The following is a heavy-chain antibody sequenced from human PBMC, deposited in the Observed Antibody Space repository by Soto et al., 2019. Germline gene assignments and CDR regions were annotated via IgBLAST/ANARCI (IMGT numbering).Heavy chain of an antibody. V-gene: IGHV1-69*06. Sequence: SSVKVSCKASGGTFSSYAISWVRQAPGQGLEWMGGIIPIFGTANYAQKFQGRVTITADKSTSTAYMELSSLRSEDTAVYYCARDKSEDSRSWTTLDYYYGMDVWGQATTVTVSS. J-gene: IGHJ6*02. CDR1: GGTFSSYA. D-gene: IGHD6-13*01. CDR2: IIPIFGTA. CDR3: ARDKSEDSRSWTTLDYYYGMDV.